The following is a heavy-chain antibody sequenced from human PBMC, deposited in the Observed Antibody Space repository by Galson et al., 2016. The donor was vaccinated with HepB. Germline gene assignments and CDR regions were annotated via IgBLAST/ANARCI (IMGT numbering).Heavy chain of an antibody. CDR2: FHISGNT. CDR3: AKGLVSSVDGGVFFDY. V-gene: IGHV4-61*09. Sequence: TLSLTCSVSGGSIRSGSYQWTWIRQPAGKRLEWIGHFHISGNTRYNPSLESRVTISADTAKNEISLRLTSVTAADTAVYYCAKGLVSSVDGGVFFDYWGQGAQVSVSS. CDR1: GGSIRSGSYQ. J-gene: IGHJ4*02. D-gene: IGHD3-16*01.